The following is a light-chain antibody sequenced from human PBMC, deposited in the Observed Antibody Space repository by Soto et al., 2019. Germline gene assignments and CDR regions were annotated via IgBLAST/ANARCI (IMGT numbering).Light chain of an antibody. CDR2: EGS. Sequence: QSALTQPASVSGSPGQSITISCTGTSSDVGSYNIVSWYQQQPGKAHQLMIYEGSKQPSGVSNRFSGSKSGNTAYLTISGLQAEDEADYYCCSYAGSMGLVFGGGNKLTVL. V-gene: IGLV2-23*01. CDR3: CSYAGSMGLV. J-gene: IGLJ2*01. CDR1: SSDVGSYNI.